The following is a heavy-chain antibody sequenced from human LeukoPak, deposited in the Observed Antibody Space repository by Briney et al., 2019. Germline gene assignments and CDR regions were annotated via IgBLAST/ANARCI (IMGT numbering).Heavy chain of an antibody. V-gene: IGHV3-11*04. J-gene: IGHJ6*04. D-gene: IGHD3-10*02. CDR3: AELGITMIGGV. CDR2: ISSSGSTI. Sequence: LSLTCTVSGYSISSGYYWGWIRQPPGKGLEWVSSISSSGSTIYYADSVKGRFTISRDNAKNSLYLQMNSLRAEDTAVYYCAELGITMIGGVWGKGTTVTISS. CDR1: GYSISSGYY.